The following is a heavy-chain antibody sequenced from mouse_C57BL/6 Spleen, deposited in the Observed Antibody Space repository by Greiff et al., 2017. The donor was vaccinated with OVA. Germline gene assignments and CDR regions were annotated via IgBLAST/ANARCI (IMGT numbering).Heavy chain of an antibody. D-gene: IGHD1-1*01. J-gene: IGHJ3*01. CDR2: IDPSDSYT. Sequence: VQLQQPGAELVMPGASVKLSCKASGYTFTSYWMHWVKQRPGQGLEWIGEIDPSDSYTNYNQKFKGKSTLTVDKSSSTAYMQLSSLTSEDSAVYYCARTGYYGSSAYWGQGTPVTVSA. CDR1: GYTFTSYW. CDR3: ARTGYYGSSAY. V-gene: IGHV1-69*01.